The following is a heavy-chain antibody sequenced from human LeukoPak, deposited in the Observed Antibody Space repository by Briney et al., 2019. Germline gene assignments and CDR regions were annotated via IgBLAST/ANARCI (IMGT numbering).Heavy chain of an antibody. CDR1: GFTFNNYN. CDR3: ARDPYSGNYGNYYYYYMDV. D-gene: IGHD1-26*01. CDR2: ITSSGTYI. Sequence: GGSLRLSCATSGFTFNNYNMNWVRQAPGRALEWVSSITSSGTYILYADSVKGRFTISRDNAKNSLYLQMNSLGPEDTAVYYCARDPYSGNYGNYYYYYMDVWGKGTTVTISS. J-gene: IGHJ6*03. V-gene: IGHV3-21*01.